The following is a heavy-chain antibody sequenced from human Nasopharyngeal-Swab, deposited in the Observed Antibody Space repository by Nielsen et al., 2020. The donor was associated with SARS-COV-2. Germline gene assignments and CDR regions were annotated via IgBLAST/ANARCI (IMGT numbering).Heavy chain of an antibody. CDR2: IYHSGST. D-gene: IGHD1-1*01. V-gene: IGHV4-38-2*02. CDR1: GYSISSGYY. Sequence: SETLSLTCTVSGYSISSGYYWDWTRQSPGKGLEWIGSIYHSGSTYYNPSLKSRVTIPVDTSRNHFSLKLRSVTGADTAVYYCACHRTASFYYWGQGTLVTVSS. J-gene: IGHJ4*02. CDR3: ACHRTASFYY.